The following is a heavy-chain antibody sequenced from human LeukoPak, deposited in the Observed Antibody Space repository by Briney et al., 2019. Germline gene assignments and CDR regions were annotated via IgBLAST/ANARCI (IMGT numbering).Heavy chain of an antibody. D-gene: IGHD2-8*01. CDR1: GDSISSGGNF. CDR2: ISYSGST. CDR3: TTYCTSTTCHNWFDP. J-gene: IGHJ5*02. Sequence: PSETLSLTCSVSGDSISSGGNFWSWIRQRPGKGLECIGYISYSGSTKYNPSLKSRVTMSADTSKNQFSLKLSSVTAADTAVYYCTTYCTSTTCHNWFDPWGQGTLVTVSS. V-gene: IGHV4-31*03.